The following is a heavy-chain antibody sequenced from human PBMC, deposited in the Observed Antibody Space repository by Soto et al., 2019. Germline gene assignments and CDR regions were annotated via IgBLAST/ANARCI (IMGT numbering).Heavy chain of an antibody. J-gene: IGHJ3*01. CDR1: GFTFSVYA. Sequence: QVQLVESGGGVVQPGRSLRLSCAASGFTFSVYALHWVRQAPGKGLEWLATISYDGSYYGDSVKGRSTISRDDSKKKLFLEMNRLRDEDTGVYYGVREGIQDDALEFWGQWTRVTVSS. CDR2: ISYDGS. V-gene: IGHV3-30-3*01. CDR3: VREGIQDDALEF. D-gene: IGHD3-10*01.